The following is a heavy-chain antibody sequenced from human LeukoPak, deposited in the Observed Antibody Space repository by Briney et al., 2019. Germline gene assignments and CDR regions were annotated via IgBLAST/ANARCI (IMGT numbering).Heavy chain of an antibody. CDR1: GFTFSIYA. CDR2: TSGSGGYT. J-gene: IGHJ5*02. CDR3: AKRSAETSGWSTA. Sequence: GGSLRLSCAASGFTFSIYAMSWVRQAPGRGLEWVSATSGSGGYTYYADSVKGRFTISRDNSKNTLYLQMNSLRAEDTAVYYCAKRSAETSGWSTAWGQGNLVTVS. V-gene: IGHV3-23*01. D-gene: IGHD6-19*01.